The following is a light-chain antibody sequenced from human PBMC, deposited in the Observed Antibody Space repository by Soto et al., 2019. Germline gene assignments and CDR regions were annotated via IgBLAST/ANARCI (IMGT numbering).Light chain of an antibody. CDR2: AAS. Sequence: DIQMTQSPSSLSASVGDRVTITCRASQSISSYLNWYQQKPGKAPKLVIYAASNLQSGVPSRFSGSGSGTDFTLTINSLQPEDFAAYYCQQSYSTPQLTFGGGTKVEI. CDR1: QSISSY. V-gene: IGKV1-39*01. J-gene: IGKJ4*01. CDR3: QQSYSTPQLT.